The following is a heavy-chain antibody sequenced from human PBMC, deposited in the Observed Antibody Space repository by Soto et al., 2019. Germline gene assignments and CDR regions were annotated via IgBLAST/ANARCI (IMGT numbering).Heavy chain of an antibody. D-gene: IGHD3-16*01. CDR2: ISSSSSYI. CDR1: GFTFSSYS. V-gene: IGHV3-21*01. Sequence: ESGGGLVKPGGSLRLSCAASGFTFSSYSMNWVRQAPGKGLEWVSSISSSSSYIYYADSVKGRFTISRDNAKNSLYLQMNSLRAEDTAVYYCARLGPRGGRDDAFDIWGQGTMVTVSS. J-gene: IGHJ3*02. CDR3: ARLGPRGGRDDAFDI.